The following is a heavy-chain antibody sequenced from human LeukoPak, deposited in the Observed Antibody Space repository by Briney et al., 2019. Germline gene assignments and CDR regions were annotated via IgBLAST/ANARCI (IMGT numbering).Heavy chain of an antibody. CDR3: AKEGWGTFGGDFDY. V-gene: IGHV3-23*01. CDR2: ISGSGGST. D-gene: IGHD3-10*01. CDR1: GFTFSSYG. Sequence: GGSLRLSCAASGFTFSSYGMHWVRQAPGKGLEWVSGISGSGGSTYYADSVKGRFTISRDNSKSTLSLQMNSLRAEDTAVYYCAKEGWGTFGGDFDYWGQGTLVTVSS. J-gene: IGHJ4*02.